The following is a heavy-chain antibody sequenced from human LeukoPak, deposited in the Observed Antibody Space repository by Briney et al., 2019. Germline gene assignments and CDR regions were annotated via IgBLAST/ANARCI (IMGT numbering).Heavy chain of an antibody. Sequence: GGSLRLSCEASGFTFSNFWMSRVRQAPGKGLEWVANIKQDGSEKFYVDSVKGRFTISRDNAKNSLYLQMNSLRAEDTAVYYRARSRNFCSGGSCSLPRTFDIWGQGTMVTVSS. J-gene: IGHJ3*02. CDR3: ARSRNFCSGGSCSLPRTFDI. CDR1: GFTFSNFW. CDR2: IKQDGSEK. V-gene: IGHV3-7*04. D-gene: IGHD2-15*01.